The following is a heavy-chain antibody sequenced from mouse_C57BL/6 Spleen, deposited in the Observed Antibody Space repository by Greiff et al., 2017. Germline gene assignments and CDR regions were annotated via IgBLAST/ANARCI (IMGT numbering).Heavy chain of an antibody. D-gene: IGHD1-2*01. Sequence: QVHVKQPGAELVMPGASVKLSCKASGYTFTSYWMHWVKQRPGQGLEWIGEIDPSDSYTNYNQKFKGKSTLTVDKSSSTAYMQLSSLTSEDSAVYYCARDGLYYFDYWGQGTTLTVSS. CDR3: ARDGLYYFDY. CDR1: GYTFTSYW. J-gene: IGHJ2*01. CDR2: IDPSDSYT. V-gene: IGHV1-69*01.